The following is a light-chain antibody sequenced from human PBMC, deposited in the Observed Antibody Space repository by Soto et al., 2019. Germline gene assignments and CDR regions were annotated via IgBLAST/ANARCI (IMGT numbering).Light chain of an antibody. CDR2: DAS. V-gene: IGKV1-5*01. Sequence: IQMTQSPSTLPASVGDRVTITCRASQTISSWLAWYQQKPGKAPDLLIYDASRLAGRVPARYSGSESGTEFTLTIGSLQPDYFATYFCQQYYNYSRFGQGTKLEVK. CDR3: QQYYNYSR. J-gene: IGKJ1*01. CDR1: QTISSW.